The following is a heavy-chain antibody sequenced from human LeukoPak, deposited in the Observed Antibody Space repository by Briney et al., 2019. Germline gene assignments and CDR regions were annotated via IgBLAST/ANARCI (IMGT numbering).Heavy chain of an antibody. D-gene: IGHD4-17*01. CDR1: GFTFGDYA. CDR2: IRSKAYGGTT. J-gene: IGHJ4*02. Sequence: PGRSLRLSCTASGFTFGDYAMSWFRQAPGKGLEWVGFIRSKAYGGTTEYAASVKGRFTISRDDSKSIAYLQMNSLKTEDTAVYYCTRADYGDYRYYFDYWGQGTLVTVSS. CDR3: TRADYGDYRYYFDY. V-gene: IGHV3-49*03.